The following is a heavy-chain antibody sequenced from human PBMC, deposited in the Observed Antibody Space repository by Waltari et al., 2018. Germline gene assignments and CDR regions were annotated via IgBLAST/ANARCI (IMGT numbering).Heavy chain of an antibody. D-gene: IGHD2-8*01. CDR2: IYSSGNT. J-gene: IGHJ6*02. V-gene: IGHV4-4*07. Sequence: QVRLQESGPGLVKPSETLSLICTVSGASVSSDYWSWIRQPAGKGLEWIGRIYSSGNTNDSPSLRGRLTISVDTSKNQVSLRLTSVTAADSAVYYCARDKMLLRTMDVWGQGTTVVVSS. CDR1: GASVSSDY. CDR3: ARDKMLLRTMDV.